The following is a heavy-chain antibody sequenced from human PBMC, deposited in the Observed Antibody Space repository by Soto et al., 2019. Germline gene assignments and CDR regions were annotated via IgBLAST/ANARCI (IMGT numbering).Heavy chain of an antibody. Sequence: GGSLRLSCAASGFTFSSYAMSWVRQAPGKGLEWVSAISGSGGSTYYADSVKGRFTISRDNSKNTLYLQMNSLRAEDTAVYYCAKDEGGYYDQYYFAYWGQGTLVTVSS. CDR1: GFTFSSYA. D-gene: IGHD5-12*01. CDR2: ISGSGGST. CDR3: AKDEGGYYDQYYFAY. J-gene: IGHJ4*02. V-gene: IGHV3-23*01.